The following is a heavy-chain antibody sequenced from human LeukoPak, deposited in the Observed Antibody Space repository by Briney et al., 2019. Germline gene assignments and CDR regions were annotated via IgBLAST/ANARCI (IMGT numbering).Heavy chain of an antibody. CDR3: ARGGGFGSPPGF. Sequence: SETLSLTCTVSGGSISSYYWSWIRQSPEKGLEWIGYIYHSGTANYNPSLKSRVTISVDTSKNQLSLKLASVTAADTAVYYCARGGGFGSPPGFWGQGALVTVSS. J-gene: IGHJ4*02. CDR1: GGSISSYY. CDR2: IYHSGTA. V-gene: IGHV4-59*01. D-gene: IGHD1-26*01.